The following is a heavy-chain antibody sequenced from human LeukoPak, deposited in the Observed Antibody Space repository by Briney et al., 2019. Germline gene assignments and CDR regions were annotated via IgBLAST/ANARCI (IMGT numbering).Heavy chain of an antibody. Sequence: ASVKVSCKASGYTFTSYDINWVRQATGQGLEWMVWMNPNSGNTGYAQKFQGRVTMTRNTSISTAHTELSSLRSEDTAVYYCARVFPGSGTYWFDPWGQGTLVTVSS. CDR1: GYTFTSYD. CDR2: MNPNSGNT. CDR3: ARVFPGSGTYWFDP. V-gene: IGHV1-8*01. D-gene: IGHD3-10*01. J-gene: IGHJ5*02.